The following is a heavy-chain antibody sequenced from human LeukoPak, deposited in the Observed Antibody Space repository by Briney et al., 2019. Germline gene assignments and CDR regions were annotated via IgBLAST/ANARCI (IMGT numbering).Heavy chain of an antibody. CDR1: GYTFTGYY. V-gene: IGHV1-2*06. CDR2: INPNSGGT. Sequence: ASVKVSCKASGYTFTGYYMRWVRQAPGQGLEWMGRINPNSGGTNYAQKFQGRVTMTRDTSISTAYMELSRLRSDDTAVYYCSNSDILTGYYPDVWGKGTTVTVSS. CDR3: SNSDILTGYYPDV. J-gene: IGHJ6*04. D-gene: IGHD3-9*01.